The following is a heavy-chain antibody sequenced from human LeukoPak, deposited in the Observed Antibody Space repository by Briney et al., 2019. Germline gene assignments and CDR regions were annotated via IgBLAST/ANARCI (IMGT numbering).Heavy chain of an antibody. CDR3: ATYRQVLLPFES. J-gene: IGHJ4*02. CDR2: INPSGGLT. D-gene: IGHD2-8*02. CDR1: GYTFTSYY. Sequence: ASVKVSCKTSGYTFTSYYMHWVRQAPGQGLEWMGIINPSGGLTSYAQKFQGRVTMTRDMSTSTVYMELSSLRSEDTAIYYCATYRQVLLPFESWGQGTLVTVSS. V-gene: IGHV1-46*01.